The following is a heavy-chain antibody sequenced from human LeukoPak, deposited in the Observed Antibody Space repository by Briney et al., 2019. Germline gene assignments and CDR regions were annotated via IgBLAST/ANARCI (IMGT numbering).Heavy chain of an antibody. Sequence: SETLSLTCTVSGDSISSSSYYWGWIRQPPGKGLEWIGTIYYSGSTYYNPSLKSRVTISVDTSKNQFSLKLSSVTAADTAVYYCARVSVVVVAATGHVKVYYYMDVWGKGTTVTVSS. CDR2: IYYSGST. J-gene: IGHJ6*03. D-gene: IGHD2-15*01. V-gene: IGHV4-39*07. CDR3: ARVSVVVVAATGHVKVYYYMDV. CDR1: GDSISSSSYY.